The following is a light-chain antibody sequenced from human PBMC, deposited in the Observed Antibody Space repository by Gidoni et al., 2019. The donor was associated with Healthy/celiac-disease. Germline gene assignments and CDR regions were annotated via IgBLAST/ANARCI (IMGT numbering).Light chain of an antibody. Sequence: DIQMTQSPSSLSASVGDRVTITCRASQSISSYLNWYQKKPGKAPTLLLYAASSLQSGVPSRFSGSGSGTDFTLTISSLQPEDFATYYCQQSYSTPQTFXXXTKVDIK. CDR1: QSISSY. CDR3: QQSYSTPQT. V-gene: IGKV1-39*01. J-gene: IGKJ3*01. CDR2: AAS.